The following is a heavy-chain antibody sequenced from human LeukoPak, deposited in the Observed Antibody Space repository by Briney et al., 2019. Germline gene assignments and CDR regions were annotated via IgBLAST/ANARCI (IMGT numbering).Heavy chain of an antibody. CDR1: GFTFSGYA. J-gene: IGHJ4*02. CDR3: ARDEGLYSGSYFIDY. Sequence: QAGGYLRLSCAASGFTFSGYAMHWVRQAPGKGLVWGIVISYDGRNKYYADSVKGRFTISRDNSKNTLYLQMDSLRAEDTAVYYCARDEGLYSGSYFIDYWGQGTLVTVSS. CDR2: ISYDGRNK. V-gene: IGHV3-30*01. D-gene: IGHD1-26*01.